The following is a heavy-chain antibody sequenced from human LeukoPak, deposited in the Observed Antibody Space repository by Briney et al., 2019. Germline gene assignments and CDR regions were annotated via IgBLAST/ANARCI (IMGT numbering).Heavy chain of an antibody. CDR1: GYTFTSYG. Sequence: GASVKVSCKASGYTFTSYGISWVRQAPGQGLEWMGWITYNGNTNYAQKLQGRVTMTTDTSTSTAYMDLRSLRSDDTAVYYCARGDWDYGRTDHWGQGTPVTGSS. J-gene: IGHJ4*02. V-gene: IGHV1-18*01. CDR2: ITYNGNT. D-gene: IGHD1-7*01. CDR3: ARGDWDYGRTDH.